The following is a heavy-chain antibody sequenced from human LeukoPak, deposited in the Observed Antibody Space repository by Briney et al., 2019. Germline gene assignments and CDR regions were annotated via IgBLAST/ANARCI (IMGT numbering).Heavy chain of an antibody. CDR1: GFTFNNAW. CDR2: IYRKTDGGTT. Sequence: PGGSLRLSCVACGFTFNNAWMNWVRQAPGKGLEWVGRIYRKTDGGTTEHAAPVKGRFTISRDDSKNTLYLQMNSLKTEDTAVYYCTTGSNRYDSSDFDHWGQGTLVTVSS. D-gene: IGHD3-22*01. V-gene: IGHV3-15*01. J-gene: IGHJ4*02. CDR3: TTGSNRYDSSDFDH.